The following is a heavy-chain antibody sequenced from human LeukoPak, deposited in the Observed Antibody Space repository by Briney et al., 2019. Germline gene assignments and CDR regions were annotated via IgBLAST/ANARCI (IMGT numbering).Heavy chain of an antibody. Sequence: SVNVSCKASGGTFSSYAISWVRQAPGQGLEWMGGIIPIFGTANYAQKFRGRVTITADESTSTAYMELSSLRSEDTAVYYCARSPGIAAAGLDYWGQGTLVTVSS. D-gene: IGHD6-13*01. J-gene: IGHJ4*02. CDR1: GGTFSSYA. V-gene: IGHV1-69*13. CDR3: ARSPGIAAAGLDY. CDR2: IIPIFGTA.